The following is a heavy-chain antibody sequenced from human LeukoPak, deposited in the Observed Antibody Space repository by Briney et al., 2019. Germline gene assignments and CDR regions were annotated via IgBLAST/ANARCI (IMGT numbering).Heavy chain of an antibody. D-gene: IGHD6-19*01. CDR2: IKEDGSRN. CDR3: ARQLSGWYDADPY. Sequence: GGSLRLSCAASGFTFSRYWMSWVRQAPGKGLEWVANIKEDGSRNHYADSVKGRFTISRDNAKNSLYLQMSSLRAEDTAAYYCARQLSGWYDADPYWGQGTLVTVSS. J-gene: IGHJ4*02. CDR1: GFTFSRYW. V-gene: IGHV3-7*05.